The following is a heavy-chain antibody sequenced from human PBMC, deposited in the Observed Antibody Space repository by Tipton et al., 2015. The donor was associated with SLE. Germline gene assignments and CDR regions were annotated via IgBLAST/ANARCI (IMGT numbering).Heavy chain of an antibody. CDR3: ARDGLDYYDSVGYYL. CDR2: ISANNGDT. V-gene: IGHV1-18*01. CDR1: GYTFTSYG. Sequence: VQLVQSGVEVKKPGASVKVSCKASGYTFTSYGISWVRQAPGQGLEWMGWISANNGDTNYAQKFQGRVTMTTDTSTTTAYLELRRLKSDDTAVYYCARDGLDYYDSVGYYLWGQGTLVTVSS. D-gene: IGHD3-22*01. J-gene: IGHJ4*02.